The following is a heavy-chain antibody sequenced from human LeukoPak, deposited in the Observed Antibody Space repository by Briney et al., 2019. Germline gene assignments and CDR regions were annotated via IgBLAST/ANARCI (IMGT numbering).Heavy chain of an antibody. D-gene: IGHD6-13*01. CDR2: IYPGDSDT. CDR1: GYSFTSYW. J-gene: IGHJ4*02. Sequence: GESLKISCKGSGYSFTSYWIGWVRQMPGKDLEWMGIIYPGDSDTRYSPSFQGQVTISADKSISTAYLQWSSLKASDTAMYYCARVPHSSSWYSDYWGQGTLVTVCS. V-gene: IGHV5-51*01. CDR3: ARVPHSSSWYSDY.